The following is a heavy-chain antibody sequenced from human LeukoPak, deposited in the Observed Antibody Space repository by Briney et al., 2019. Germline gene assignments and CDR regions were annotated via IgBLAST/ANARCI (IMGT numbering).Heavy chain of an antibody. D-gene: IGHD3-22*01. CDR2: FDPEDGET. Sequence: SGKECVDRLACRSRRWVRHAPGKGLEWMGAFDPEDGETNYAQKFQGRVTMTEDTSIDTAYMELSSLRSDGPAVYYCTTYVPYYDSSGYYIHAFYIWGQGTMVTVSS. CDR3: TTYVPYYDSSGYYIHAFYI. V-gene: IGHV1-24*01. CDR1: VDRLACRS. J-gene: IGHJ3*02.